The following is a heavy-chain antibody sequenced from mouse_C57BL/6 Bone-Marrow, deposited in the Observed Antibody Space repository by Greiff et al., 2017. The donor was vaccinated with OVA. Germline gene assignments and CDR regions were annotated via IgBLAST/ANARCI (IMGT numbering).Heavy chain of an antibody. CDR3: ARSDTTVVASFDC. V-gene: IGHV1-64*01. J-gene: IGHJ2*01. CDR2: IHPNSGST. Sequence: QVQLQQPGAELVKPRASVKLSCKASGYTFTSYWMHWVKQRPGQGLEWIGMIHPNSGSTNYNEKFKSKATLTVDKSSSTAYMQLSSLTSEDSAVYYCARSDTTVVASFDCWGQGTTLTVSS. D-gene: IGHD1-1*01. CDR1: GYTFTSYW.